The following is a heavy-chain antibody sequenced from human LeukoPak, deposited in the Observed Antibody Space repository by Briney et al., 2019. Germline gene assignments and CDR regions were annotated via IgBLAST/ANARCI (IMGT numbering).Heavy chain of an antibody. J-gene: IGHJ6*03. V-gene: IGHV3-48*04. CDR3: ASLVDTAMNYYYYYYMDV. CDR1: GFTFSSYS. Sequence: PGGSLRLSCAASGFTFSSYSMNWVRQAPGKGLEWVSYISSSSSTIYYADSVKGRFTISRDNAKNSLYLQMNSLGAEDTAVYYCASLVDTAMNYYYYYYMDVWGKGTTVTVSS. D-gene: IGHD5-18*01. CDR2: ISSSSSTI.